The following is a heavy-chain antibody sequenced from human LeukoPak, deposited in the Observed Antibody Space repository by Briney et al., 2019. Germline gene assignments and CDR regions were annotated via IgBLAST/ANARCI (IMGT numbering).Heavy chain of an antibody. Sequence: GGSLRLSCAASGFTFSSYEMNWVRQAPGKGLEWVSYISSSGSTIYYADSVKGRFTISRDNAKNLLYLQMNSLRVEDTAVYYCARENWAPYDWGQGTLVTVSS. CDR1: GFTFSSYE. CDR3: ARENWAPYD. D-gene: IGHD3-3*01. J-gene: IGHJ4*02. CDR2: ISSSGSTI. V-gene: IGHV3-48*03.